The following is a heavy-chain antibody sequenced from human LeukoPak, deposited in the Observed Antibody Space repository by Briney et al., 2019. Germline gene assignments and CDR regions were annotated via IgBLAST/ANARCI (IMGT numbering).Heavy chain of an antibody. CDR2: IYTSGST. J-gene: IGHJ4*02. V-gene: IGHV4-4*07. CDR3: AREPGYYYDTSGYTFDY. D-gene: IGHD3-22*01. CDR1: GGSSNNYY. Sequence: PSETLSLTCTVSGGSSNNYYWSWIRQSAGKGLEWIGRIYTSGSTNYNPSLKSRVSMSVDTSKNQFSLRLRSVTAADTAVYYCAREPGYYYDTSGYTFDYWGQGILVTVSS.